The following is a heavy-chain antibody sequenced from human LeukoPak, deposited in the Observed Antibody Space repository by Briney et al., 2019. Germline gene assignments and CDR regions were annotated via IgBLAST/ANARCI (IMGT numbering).Heavy chain of an antibody. V-gene: IGHV1-69*04. CDR2: IIPIFGIA. Sequence: SVKVSCKASGRTFSSYAISWVRQAPGQGLEWMGRIIPIFGIANYAQKFQGRVTITADKSTSTAYMELSSLRSEDTAVYYCARDRSSGGPYYYYGVDVWGQGTTVTVSS. D-gene: IGHD6-19*01. CDR1: GRTFSSYA. J-gene: IGHJ6*02. CDR3: ARDRSSGGPYYYYGVDV.